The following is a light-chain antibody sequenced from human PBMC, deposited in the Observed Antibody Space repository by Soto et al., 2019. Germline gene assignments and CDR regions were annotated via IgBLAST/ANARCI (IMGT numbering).Light chain of an antibody. J-gene: IGLJ1*01. CDR3: QSYDSSLSGSGV. V-gene: IGLV1-40*01. CDR1: SSNIGAGYD. Sequence: QSALTQPPSVSGAPGQRVTISCTGSSSNIGAGYDVHWYQQLPGTAPKLLIYGNSNRPSGVPDRFSGSKSGTSASLAITGLQADDEADYYCQSYDSSLSGSGVFGTGTKGTVL. CDR2: GNS.